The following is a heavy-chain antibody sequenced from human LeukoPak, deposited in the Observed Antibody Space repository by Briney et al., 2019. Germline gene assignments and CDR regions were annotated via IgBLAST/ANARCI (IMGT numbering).Heavy chain of an antibody. Sequence: GGSLRLSCAASGFTFSSYAMSWVRQAPGKGLEWVSAIGGSGGSTYYADSVEGRFTTSRDNSKNTLYLQMNSLRAEDTAVYYCAKDNYGWFDPWGQGTLVTVSS. V-gene: IGHV3-23*01. CDR2: IGGSGGST. J-gene: IGHJ5*02. D-gene: IGHD4-11*01. CDR1: GFTFSSYA. CDR3: AKDNYGWFDP.